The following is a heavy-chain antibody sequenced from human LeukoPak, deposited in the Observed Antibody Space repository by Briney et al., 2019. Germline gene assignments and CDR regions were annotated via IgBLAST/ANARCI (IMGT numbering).Heavy chain of an antibody. CDR3: ARDLYYYDSSGYYVFDY. CDR2: INHSGST. J-gene: IGHJ4*02. V-gene: IGHV4-34*01. D-gene: IGHD3-22*01. Sequence: SETLSLTCAVYGGSFSGYYWSWIRQPPGKGLEWIGEINHSGSTNYNPSLKSRVTMSVDTSKNQFSLKLSSVTAADTAVYYCARDLYYYDSSGYYVFDYWGQGTLVTVSS. CDR1: GGSFSGYY.